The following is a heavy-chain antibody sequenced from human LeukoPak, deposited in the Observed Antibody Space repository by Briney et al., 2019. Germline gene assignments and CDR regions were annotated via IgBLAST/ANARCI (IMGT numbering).Heavy chain of an antibody. V-gene: IGHV4-31*03. J-gene: IGHJ4*02. Sequence: SETLFLTCTVSGGSISSGGYYWSWIRQHPGKGLEWIGYIYYSGSTYYNPSLKSRVTISVDTSKNQFSLKLSSVTAADTAVYYCARTIFGAIDYWGQGTLVTVSS. D-gene: IGHD3-3*01. CDR2: IYYSGST. CDR1: GGSISSGGYY. CDR3: ARTIFGAIDY.